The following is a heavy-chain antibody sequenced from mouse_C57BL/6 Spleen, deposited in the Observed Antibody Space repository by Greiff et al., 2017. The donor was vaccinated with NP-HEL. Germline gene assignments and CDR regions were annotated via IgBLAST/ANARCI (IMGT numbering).Heavy chain of an antibody. CDR3: ARPLYGSTGNYFDY. CDR2: ISGGGGNT. Sequence: EVKVVESGGGLVKPGGSLKLSCAASGFTFSSYTMSWVRQTPEKRLEWVATISGGGGNTYYPDSVKGRFTISRDNAKNTLYLQMSSLRSEDTALYYCARPLYGSTGNYFDYWGQGTTLTVSS. CDR1: GFTFSSYT. J-gene: IGHJ2*01. D-gene: IGHD1-1*01. V-gene: IGHV5-9*01.